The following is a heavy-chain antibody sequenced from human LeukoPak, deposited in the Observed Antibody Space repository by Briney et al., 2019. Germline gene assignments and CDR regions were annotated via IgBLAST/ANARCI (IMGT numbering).Heavy chain of an antibody. CDR2: ISAYNGNT. V-gene: IGHV1-18*01. CDR1: GYTFTSYG. J-gene: IGHJ4*02. D-gene: IGHD1-7*01. Sequence: ASVKASCKASGYTFTSYGISWVRQAPGQGLEWMGWISAYNGNTNYAQKLQGRVTMTTDTSTSTAYMELRSLRSDDTAVYYCARAKVGWNWNYARRYFDYWGQGTLVTVSS. CDR3: ARAKVGWNWNYARRYFDY.